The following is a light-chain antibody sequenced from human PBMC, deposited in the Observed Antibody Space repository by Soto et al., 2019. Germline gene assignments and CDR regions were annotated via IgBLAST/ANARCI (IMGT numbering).Light chain of an antibody. CDR2: DAS. J-gene: IGKJ5*01. CDR3: QQYNSYPT. CDR1: RDVSRW. V-gene: IGKV1-5*01. Sequence: DIQMTQSPSSLSAAVGDRVTTTCRAARDVSRWLAWYQHRPGEAPKLLIYDASSLESGVPSRFSGSGSGTEFTLTISSLQPDDFATYYCQQYNSYPTFGQGTRREIK.